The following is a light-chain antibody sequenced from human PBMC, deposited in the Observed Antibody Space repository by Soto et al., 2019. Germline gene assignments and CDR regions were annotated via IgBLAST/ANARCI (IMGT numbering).Light chain of an antibody. CDR3: QQRTNLPPT. CDR2: DAS. V-gene: IGKV3-11*01. J-gene: IGKJ5*01. Sequence: EIVLTQSPATLSLSPGERVTLSCRASQSVSSYLAWYQQKPGQAPRLLIHDASNRATGIPVRFSGSGSGTDFSLTISSLEPEDFAVYYCQQRTNLPPTFGQGTRLEIK. CDR1: QSVSSY.